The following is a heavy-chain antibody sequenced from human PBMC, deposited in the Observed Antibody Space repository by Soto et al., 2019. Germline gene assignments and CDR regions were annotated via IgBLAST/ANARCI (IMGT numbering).Heavy chain of an antibody. Sequence: GGSLRLSCAASGFTFSSYGMHWVRQAPGKGLEWVAVIWYDGSNKYYADSVKGRFTISRDNSKNTLYLQMNSLRAEDTAVYYCARVSEVGEFYNYWGQGTLVTVSS. CDR2: IWYDGSNK. CDR3: ARVSEVGEFYNY. J-gene: IGHJ4*02. CDR1: GFTFSSYG. V-gene: IGHV3-33*01. D-gene: IGHD3-10*01.